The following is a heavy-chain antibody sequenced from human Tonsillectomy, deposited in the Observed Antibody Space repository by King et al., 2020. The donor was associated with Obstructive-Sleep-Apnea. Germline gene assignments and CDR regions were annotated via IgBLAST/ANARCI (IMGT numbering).Heavy chain of an antibody. CDR2: INHSGST. J-gene: IGHJ4*02. V-gene: IGHV4-34*01. CDR1: GGSFSGYY. Sequence: VQLPQWGAGLLKPSETLPLTCAVYGGSFSGYYWSWIRQTPGKGLEWIGEINHSGSTNYNPSLKSRVTISIDRSKNQISLKLTFVTAADTAVYYCVRGGNSYGSPYYFDYWGQGTLATVSS. CDR3: VRGGNSYGSPYYFDY. D-gene: IGHD5-18*01.